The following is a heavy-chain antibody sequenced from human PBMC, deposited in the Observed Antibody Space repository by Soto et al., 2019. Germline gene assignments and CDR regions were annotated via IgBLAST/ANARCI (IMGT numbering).Heavy chain of an antibody. D-gene: IGHD2-15*01. V-gene: IGHV3-48*02. CDR2: ISSSNRTI. J-gene: IGHJ6*02. CDR1: GFTFRSYS. Sequence: PGGSLRLSCAASGFTFRSYSMNWVRQAPGKGLEWVSYISSSNRTINYADSVKGRFIISRDNSKHSLYLQMHSPRDEDTAVYYCAREGWPLLQTGMDVWGQGTTVTVSS. CDR3: AREGWPLLQTGMDV.